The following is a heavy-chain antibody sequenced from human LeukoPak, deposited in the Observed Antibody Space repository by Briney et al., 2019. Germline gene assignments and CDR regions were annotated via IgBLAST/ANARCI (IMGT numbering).Heavy chain of an antibody. CDR2: IWYDGSNK. D-gene: IGHD6-13*01. V-gene: IGHV3-33*01. CDR3: ARDGIATDYYFDY. Sequence: GGSVRLSCAASGFTFSSYGMHWVRQAPGKGLEGGAVIWYDGSNKYYADYVKGRFTSSRDNSKNPLYLQMNSLRAEDTAVYYCARDGIATDYYFDYWGQGTLVTVSS. CDR1: GFTFSSYG. J-gene: IGHJ4*02.